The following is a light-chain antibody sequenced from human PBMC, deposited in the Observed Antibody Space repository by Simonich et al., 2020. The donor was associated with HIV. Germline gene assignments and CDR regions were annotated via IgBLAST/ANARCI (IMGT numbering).Light chain of an antibody. J-gene: IGKJ3*01. CDR1: QSISSW. CDR3: QQYNSYPFT. CDR2: KAS. V-gene: IGKV1-5*03. Sequence: DIQMTQSPSTLSASVGDRGTIPCRASQSISSWLAWYQQKPGKAPKLLIYKASSLESGVPSRFSGSGSGTEFTLTISSLQPDDFATYYCQQYNSYPFTFGPGTKVDIK.